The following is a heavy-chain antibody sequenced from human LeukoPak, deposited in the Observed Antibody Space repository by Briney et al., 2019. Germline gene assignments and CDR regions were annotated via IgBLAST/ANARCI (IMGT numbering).Heavy chain of an antibody. CDR3: ARDGSFDY. CDR2: ISANIGGT. Sequence: ASVKASCKASGYTFTDYYIHWLRQAPGQGLEWMGWISANIGGTNYAQKFRGRVTMTKDTSISTAYMELSGLTSDDTAVYYCARDGSFDYWGQGTLVTVSS. CDR1: GYTFTDYY. V-gene: IGHV1-2*02. J-gene: IGHJ4*02. D-gene: IGHD5-12*01.